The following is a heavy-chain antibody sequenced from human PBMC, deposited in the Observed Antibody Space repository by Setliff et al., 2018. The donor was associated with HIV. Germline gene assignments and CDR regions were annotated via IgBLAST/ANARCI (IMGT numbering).Heavy chain of an antibody. D-gene: IGHD3-3*01. CDR1: GGSFSSSTYS. Sequence: LSLTCTVSGGSFSSSTYSWGWIRQPPGMGLEWIGSIHSSGTTDYNPSLKSRVAMSVDTSRSQFSLKLRSVTAADTAIYYCARHKTHYDFYAFDVWGQGTMVTVSS. CDR3: ARHKTHYDFYAFDV. CDR2: IHSSGTT. J-gene: IGHJ3*01. V-gene: IGHV4-39*01.